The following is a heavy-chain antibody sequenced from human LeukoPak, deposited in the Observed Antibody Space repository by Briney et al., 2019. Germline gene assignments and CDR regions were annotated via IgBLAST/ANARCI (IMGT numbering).Heavy chain of an antibody. D-gene: IGHD4-17*01. CDR1: GFTFSNYA. V-gene: IGHV3-7*01. CDR2: IKQDGSEK. CDR3: ARDVTTAPRDAFDI. Sequence: GGSLRLSCAASGFTFSNYAMSWVRQAPGKGLEWVANIKQDGSEKYYVDSVKGRFTISRDNAKNSLYLQMNSLRAEDTAVYYCARDVTTAPRDAFDIWGQGTMVTVSS. J-gene: IGHJ3*02.